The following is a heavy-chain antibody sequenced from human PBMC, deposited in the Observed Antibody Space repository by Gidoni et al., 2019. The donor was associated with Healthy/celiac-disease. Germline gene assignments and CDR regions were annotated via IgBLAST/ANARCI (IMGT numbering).Heavy chain of an antibody. V-gene: IGHV3-33*01. CDR3: ARYTTVGYGMDV. CDR1: GFTFSSYG. D-gene: IGHD4-17*01. CDR2: IWYDGSNK. J-gene: IGHJ6*02. Sequence: VQLVASRGGVVQPGRSLGLSCAASGFTFSSYGMHWVRQAPGKGLEWVAVIWYDGSNKYYADSVKGRFTISRDNSKNTLYLQMNSLRAEDTAVYYCARYTTVGYGMDVWGQGTTVTVSS.